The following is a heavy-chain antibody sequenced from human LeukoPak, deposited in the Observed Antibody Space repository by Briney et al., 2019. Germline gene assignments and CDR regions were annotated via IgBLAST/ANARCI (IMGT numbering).Heavy chain of an antibody. J-gene: IGHJ6*02. V-gene: IGHV4-34*01. CDR1: GGSFSGYY. D-gene: IGHD2-2*01. CDR2: INHSGST. CDR3: ARAAGVVPAARWGNYYYYYGMDV. Sequence: KPSETLSLTCAVYGGSFSGYYWSWIRQPPGKGLEWIGEINHSGSTNYNPSLKSRVTISVDTSKNQFSLKLSSVTAADTAVYYCARAAGVVPAARWGNYYYYYGMDVWGQGTTVTVSS.